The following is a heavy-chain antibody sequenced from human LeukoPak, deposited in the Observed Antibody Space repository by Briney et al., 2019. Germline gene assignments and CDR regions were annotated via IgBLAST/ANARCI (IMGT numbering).Heavy chain of an antibody. Sequence: GGSLRLSCAASGFTFSTYAMSWVRQAPGKGLEWVSGISGSGGSTYYADSVKGRFTLFRDNSKNTLHLQMNSLRAEDTAIYYCARAPSYSSGRFDVWGQGTMVTFSS. CDR1: GFTFSTYA. CDR2: ISGSGGST. V-gene: IGHV3-23*01. J-gene: IGHJ3*01. CDR3: ARAPSYSSGRFDV. D-gene: IGHD6-19*01.